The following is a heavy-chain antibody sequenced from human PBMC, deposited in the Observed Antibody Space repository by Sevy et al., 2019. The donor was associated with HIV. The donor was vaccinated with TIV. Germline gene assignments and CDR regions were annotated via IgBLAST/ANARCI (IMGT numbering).Heavy chain of an antibody. V-gene: IGHV3-30*04. J-gene: IGHJ4*02. CDR3: ARDLISGSYSQSLDY. Sequence: GGSLRLSCAASGFNFGSHAMHWVRQAPGKGLDWVAVISSDGNSQYSADSVKGRFTIPRDNSKNTLYLQMDSLRVEDTAVYYCARDLISGSYSQSLDYWGQGTLVTVSS. CDR1: GFNFGSHA. CDR2: ISSDGNSQ. D-gene: IGHD1-26*01.